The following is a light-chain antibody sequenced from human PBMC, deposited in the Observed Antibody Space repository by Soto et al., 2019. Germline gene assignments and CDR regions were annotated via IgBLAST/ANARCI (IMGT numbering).Light chain of an antibody. CDR3: SSYTSSRTPRCV. CDR2: EVS. Sequence: QSVLTQPASVSGSPGQSITISCTGTSSDVGGYNYVSWYQQHPGKAPKLMIYEVSNRPSGVSNRFSGSKSGNTAYLTISGLQAEDEADYYCSSYTSSRTPRCVFGPGTKVTVL. V-gene: IGLV2-14*01. CDR1: SSDVGGYNY. J-gene: IGLJ1*01.